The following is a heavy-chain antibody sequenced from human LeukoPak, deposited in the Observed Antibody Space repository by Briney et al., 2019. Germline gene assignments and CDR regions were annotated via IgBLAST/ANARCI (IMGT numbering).Heavy chain of an antibody. CDR2: IYTSGST. V-gene: IGHV4-4*07. J-gene: IGHJ6*03. Sequence: PSETLSLTCTVSGGSISSYYWSWIRQPAGKGLEWIGRIYTSGSTNYNPSLESRVTMSVDTSKNQFSLKLSSVTAADTAVYYCAREALGGFSFYYYYMDVWGKGTTVTVSS. CDR3: AREALGGFSFYYYYMDV. D-gene: IGHD2-15*01. CDR1: GGSISSYY.